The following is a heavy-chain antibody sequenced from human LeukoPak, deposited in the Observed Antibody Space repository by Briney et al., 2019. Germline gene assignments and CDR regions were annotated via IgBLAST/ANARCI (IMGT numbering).Heavy chain of an antibody. CDR2: ISGSGTTT. V-gene: IGHV3-23*01. D-gene: IGHD3-10*01. CDR3: AKAGHYGSGSYYSDY. J-gene: IGHJ4*02. CDR1: GFIFSSYA. Sequence: PGGSLRPSCAASGFIFSSYAMTWVRQAPGSGLEWLSTISGSGTTTYYVDSVKGRFTVSRDNSKNTLYLQMSSLRAGDTAVYYCAKAGHYGSGSYYSDYWGRGTLVTVSP.